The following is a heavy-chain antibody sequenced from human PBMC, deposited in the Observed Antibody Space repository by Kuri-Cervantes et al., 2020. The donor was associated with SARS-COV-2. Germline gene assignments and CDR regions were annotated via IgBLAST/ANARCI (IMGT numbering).Heavy chain of an antibody. V-gene: IGHV3-73*01. CDR1: GFTFSGSA. CDR3: TRRARSTSFWFDP. J-gene: IGHJ5*02. CDR2: IRSKANSYAT. D-gene: IGHD2-2*01. Sequence: GESLRLSCAASGFTFSGSAMHWVRQASGKGLEWVGRIRSKANSYATAYAASVKGRFTISRDDSKNTAYLQMNSLKTEDTAVYYCTRRARSTSFWFDPWGQGTLVTVSP.